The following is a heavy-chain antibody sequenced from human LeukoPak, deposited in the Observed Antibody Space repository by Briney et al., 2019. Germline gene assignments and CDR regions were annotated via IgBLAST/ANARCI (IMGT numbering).Heavy chain of an antibody. V-gene: IGHV4-61*02. CDR1: GGSISSGSYY. D-gene: IGHD2-8*01. J-gene: IGHJ4*02. Sequence: SETLSLTCTVSGGSISSGSYYWSWIRQPAGKGLEWIGRIYTSGSTNHNPSLKSRVTISVDTSKNQFSLKLSSVTAADTAVYYCARGRGVLMVYAREHSSSWHHYFDYWGQGTLVTVSS. CDR2: IYTSGST. CDR3: ARGRGVLMVYAREHSSSWHHYFDY.